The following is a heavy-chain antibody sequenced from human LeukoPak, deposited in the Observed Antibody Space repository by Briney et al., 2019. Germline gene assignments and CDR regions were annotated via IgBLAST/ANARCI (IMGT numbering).Heavy chain of an antibody. D-gene: IGHD2-2*01. J-gene: IGHJ4*02. CDR2: ISSSSSYI. V-gene: IGHV3-21*01. CDR1: GFTFSSYS. Sequence: PGGSLRLSCAASGFTFSSYSMNWVRQAPGQGLEWGSSISSSSSYIYYADSVKGRFTISRDNAKNSLYLQMNSLRAEDTAVYYCARVSDGYCSSTSCYADYWGQGTLVTVSS. CDR3: ARVSDGYCSSTSCYADY.